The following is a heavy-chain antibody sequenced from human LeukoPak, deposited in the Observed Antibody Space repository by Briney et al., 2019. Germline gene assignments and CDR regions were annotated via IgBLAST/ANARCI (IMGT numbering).Heavy chain of an antibody. Sequence: GGSLRLSCAASGFTFSSYAMSWVRQAPGKRVEWGSAISGSGGSTYYADSVKGRFTISRDNSKNTLYLQMNSLRAEDTAVYYCAKGLRIAARYDAFDIWGQGTMVTVSS. CDR1: GFTFSSYA. V-gene: IGHV3-23*01. CDR2: ISGSGGST. J-gene: IGHJ3*02. CDR3: AKGLRIAARYDAFDI. D-gene: IGHD6-6*01.